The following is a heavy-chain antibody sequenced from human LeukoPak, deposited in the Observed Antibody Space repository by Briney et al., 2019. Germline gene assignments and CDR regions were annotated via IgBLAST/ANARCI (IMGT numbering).Heavy chain of an antibody. J-gene: IGHJ4*02. Sequence: ASVKVSCKAAGYTVTSYDINWVRQAPGQGLGWMGWINPNSGGTNYAQKFQGRVTMTRDTSISTAYMELSKLRSDDTAVYYCARADAFFYRFDYWGQGTLVTLSS. V-gene: IGHV1-2*02. CDR3: ARADAFFYRFDY. D-gene: IGHD2/OR15-2a*01. CDR2: INPNSGGT. CDR1: GYTVTSYD.